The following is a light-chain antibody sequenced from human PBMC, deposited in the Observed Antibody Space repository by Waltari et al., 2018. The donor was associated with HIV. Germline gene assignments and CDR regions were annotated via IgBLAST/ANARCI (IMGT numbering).Light chain of an antibody. V-gene: IGKV3-15*01. J-gene: IGKJ1*01. Sequence: EIVMTQSPATLSVSPGERATLSCRASQGVSGNLAWYQQKPGQAPRLLIYGASTRATGIPARFSGSGSGTEFTLTISSLQSEDFAVYYCQQYNNWGTFGQGTKVEIK. CDR3: QQYNNWGT. CDR1: QGVSGN. CDR2: GAS.